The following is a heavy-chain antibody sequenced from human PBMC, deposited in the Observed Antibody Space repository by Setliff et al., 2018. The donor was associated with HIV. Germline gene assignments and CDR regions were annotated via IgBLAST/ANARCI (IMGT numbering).Heavy chain of an antibody. J-gene: IGHJ4*02. Sequence: PGGSLRLSCAASGFTVSRFYMSWVRQAPGKGLEWVSVIYSDGSSYYADSVRGRFTISRDDAEKSVYLQMNSLRAEDTAVYYCARNPRPIAAAGSDLDYWGQGTMVTVSS. V-gene: IGHV3-53*01. CDR3: ARNPRPIAAAGSDLDY. D-gene: IGHD6-13*01. CDR2: IYSDGSS. CDR1: GFTVSRFY.